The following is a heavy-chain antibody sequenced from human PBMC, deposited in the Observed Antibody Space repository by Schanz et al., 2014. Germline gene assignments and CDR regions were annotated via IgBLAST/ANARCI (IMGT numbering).Heavy chain of an antibody. Sequence: QVQLVQSGAEVKKPGASVQVSCKAFGYSFTTYFIHWVRLAPGQGFEWMGLISPSGGSTSYAQKFQGRVTMTRDTSTSTVFMELSGLTSEDTAVYYWGRGGGAYPQKYGMDVWGQGTTVTVSS. CDR3: GRGGGAYPQKYGMDV. CDR2: ISPSGGST. J-gene: IGHJ6*02. CDR1: GYSFTTYF. V-gene: IGHV1-46*01. D-gene: IGHD3-16*01.